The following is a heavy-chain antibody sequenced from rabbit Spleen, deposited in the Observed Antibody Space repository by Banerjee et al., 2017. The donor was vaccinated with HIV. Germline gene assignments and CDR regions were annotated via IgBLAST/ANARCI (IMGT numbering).Heavy chain of an antibody. V-gene: IGHV1S40*01. CDR2: IYPGSSGTT. CDR1: GFDLSSYYY. CDR3: ARDLTNIIGWNFGW. J-gene: IGHJ4*01. Sequence: QSLEESGGDLVKPGASLTLTCTASGFDLSSYYYMCWVRQAPGKGLEWIGCIYPGSSGTTYYASWAKGRFTFSRTSSTTVTLQMTSLTAADTATYFCARDLTNIIGWNFGWWGPGTLVTVS. D-gene: IGHD1-1*01.